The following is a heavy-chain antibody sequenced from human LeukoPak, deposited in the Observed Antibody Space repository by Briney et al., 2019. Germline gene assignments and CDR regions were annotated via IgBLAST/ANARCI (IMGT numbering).Heavy chain of an antibody. CDR2: MNPNSGNT. CDR3: ARGSGRYCSGGSCYSSP. V-gene: IGHV1-8*01. CDR1: GYTFTSYD. Sequence: ASVKVSCKASGYTFTSYDINWVRQATGQGLEWMGWMNPNSGNTGYAQKFQGRVTMTRNTSISTAYMELSSLRSEDTAVYYCARGSGRYCSGGSCYSSPWGQGTLVTVSS. D-gene: IGHD2-15*01. J-gene: IGHJ5*02.